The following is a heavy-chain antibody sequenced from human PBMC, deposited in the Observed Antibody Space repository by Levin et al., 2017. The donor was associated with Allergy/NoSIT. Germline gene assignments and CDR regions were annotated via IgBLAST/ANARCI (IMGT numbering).Heavy chain of an antibody. D-gene: IGHD1-26*01. CDR2: IIASGGST. Sequence: GESLKISCAASGFTFSSYAMNWVRQAPWKGLEWVSSIIASGGSTYYADSVKGRFTIYRDNSKSTLYLQMNSLRAEDAAVYYCAKPGRGMVGASYFDYWGQGSLVTVSS. CDR3: AKPGRGMVGASYFDY. V-gene: IGHV3-23*01. CDR1: GFTFSSYA. J-gene: IGHJ4*02.